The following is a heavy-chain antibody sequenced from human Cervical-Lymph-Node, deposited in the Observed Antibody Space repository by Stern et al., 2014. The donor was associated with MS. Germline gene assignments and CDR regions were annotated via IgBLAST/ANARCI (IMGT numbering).Heavy chain of an antibody. J-gene: IGHJ4*02. Sequence: QLVQSGAEVKKPGSSVTVSCKASGGTFSNYAITWFRQAPGRGLEWMGDTNPLFGTTNYAQKFQGRVTMTAHESTATAYMELSGLRSEDTAVYYCAGDRHSSGFDHWGQGTLVTVSS. CDR1: GGTFSNYA. CDR2: TNPLFGTT. D-gene: IGHD3-22*01. V-gene: IGHV1-69*01. CDR3: AGDRHSSGFDH.